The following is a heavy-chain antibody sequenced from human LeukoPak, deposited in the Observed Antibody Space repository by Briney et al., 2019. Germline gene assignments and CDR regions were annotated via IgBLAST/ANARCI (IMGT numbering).Heavy chain of an antibody. J-gene: IGHJ3*02. D-gene: IGHD6-13*01. CDR3: ARVVGRIAAAANQAFDI. CDR1: GYTFTNYD. Sequence: ASVKVSCKASGYTFTNYDINWVRQAPGQGLEWMGWISAYNGNTNYAQKLQARVTMTTDTSTSTAYMELRSLRSDDTAMYYCARVVGRIAAAANQAFDIWGQGTMVTVSS. V-gene: IGHV1-18*01. CDR2: ISAYNGNT.